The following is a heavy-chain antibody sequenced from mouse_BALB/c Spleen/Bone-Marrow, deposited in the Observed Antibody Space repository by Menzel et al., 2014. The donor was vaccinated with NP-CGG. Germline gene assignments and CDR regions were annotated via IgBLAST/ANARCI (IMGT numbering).Heavy chain of an antibody. CDR1: GFSFSSYA. CDR3: ARQRDGSYREFAY. CDR2: VSSGGSYT. D-gene: IGHD1-1*02. V-gene: IGHV5-9-3*01. Sequence: DVQLVESGGGLVKPGGSLKLSCAASGFSFSSYAISWVRQTPEKRLEWVATVSSGGSYTYYPDSVKGRFSISRDNAKNTLYLQMSSLRSEDTAMYYCARQRDGSYREFAYWGQGTLVTVSA. J-gene: IGHJ3*01.